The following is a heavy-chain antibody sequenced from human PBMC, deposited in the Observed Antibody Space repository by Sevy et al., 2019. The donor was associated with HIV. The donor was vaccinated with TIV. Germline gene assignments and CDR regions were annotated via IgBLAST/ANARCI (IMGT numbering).Heavy chain of an antibody. CDR3: AKGQGYDYIWGNERSEYYFDY. Sequence: GGSLRLSCAASRFTFSTYDIHWVRQAPGKGLEWVAVISHDGSYQYYTDSVKGRFTISRDDSKNKAYLQMNSLSADDSGVYYCAKGQGYDYIWGNERSEYYFDYWGQGTLVTVSS. CDR1: RFTFSTYD. CDR2: ISHDGSYQ. D-gene: IGHD3-16*01. V-gene: IGHV3-30*18. J-gene: IGHJ4*02.